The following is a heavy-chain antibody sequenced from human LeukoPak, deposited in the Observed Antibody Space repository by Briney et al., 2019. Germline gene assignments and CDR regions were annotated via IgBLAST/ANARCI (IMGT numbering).Heavy chain of an antibody. D-gene: IGHD6-13*01. V-gene: IGHV3-9*03. Sequence: SLRLSCEASRLTLADYAMHWVRQAPGKGLEWVSGISWNSGSIGYADSVKGRFTISRDNAKNSLYLQMNSLRAEDMALYYCAKSAAGSPGAFDIWGQGTMVTVSS. J-gene: IGHJ3*02. CDR2: ISWNSGSI. CDR3: AKSAAGSPGAFDI. CDR1: RLTLADYA.